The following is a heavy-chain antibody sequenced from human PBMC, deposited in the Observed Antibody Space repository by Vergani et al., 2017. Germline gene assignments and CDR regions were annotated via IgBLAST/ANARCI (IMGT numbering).Heavy chain of an antibody. CDR1: GGSFSGYY. V-gene: IGHV4-34*01. Sequence: QVQLQQWGAGLLKPSETLFLTCAVYGGSFSGYYWSWIRQPPGKGLEWIGEINHSGSTNYNPSLKSRVTISVDTSKNQFSLKLSSVTAADTAVYYCARGRYCSXTSCYTTNYYYMDVWGKGTTVTVSS. CDR3: ARGRYCSXTSCYTTNYYYMDV. CDR2: INHSGST. D-gene: IGHD2-2*02. J-gene: IGHJ6*03.